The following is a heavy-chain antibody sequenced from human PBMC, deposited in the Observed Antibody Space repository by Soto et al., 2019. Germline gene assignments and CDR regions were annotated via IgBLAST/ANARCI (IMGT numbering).Heavy chain of an antibody. CDR2: ISSSSSYI. J-gene: IGHJ4*02. CDR3: ARDSSMVARYYFDY. D-gene: IGHD5-12*01. Sequence: GGSLRLSCAASGFTFSSYSMNWVRQAPGKGLEWVSSISSSSSYIYYADSVKGRFTISRDNAKNSLYLQMNSLRAEDTAVYYCARDSSMVARYYFDYWGQGTPVTVSS. CDR1: GFTFSSYS. V-gene: IGHV3-21*01.